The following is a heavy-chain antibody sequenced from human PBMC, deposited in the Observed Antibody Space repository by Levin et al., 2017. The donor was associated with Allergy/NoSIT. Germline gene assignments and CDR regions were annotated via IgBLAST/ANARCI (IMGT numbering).Heavy chain of an antibody. CDR3: ARDQVPIGYCSGGSCYPFDY. V-gene: IGHV4-39*07. Sequence: SETLSLTCTVSGDSISSGSHYWAWIRQPPGTGLEWIGSIYYSESTYYNPSLWSRVTISVDTSKNQFSLELSSVTAADTAVYYCARDQVPIGYCSGGSCYPFDYWGQGTLVTVSS. CDR1: GDSISSGSHY. D-gene: IGHD2-15*01. J-gene: IGHJ4*02. CDR2: IYYSEST.